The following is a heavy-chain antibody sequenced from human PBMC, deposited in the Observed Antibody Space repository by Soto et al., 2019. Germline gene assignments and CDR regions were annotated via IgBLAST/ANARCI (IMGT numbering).Heavy chain of an antibody. CDR3: ARDPPRYSGYALSGYSSGPAFDY. D-gene: IGHD5-12*01. Sequence: ASVKVSCKASGYTFTSYGISWVRQAPGQGLEWMGWISAYNGNTNYAQKLQGRVTMTTDTSTSTAYMELRSLRSDDPAVYYCARDPPRYSGYALSGYSSGPAFDYWGQGTLVTVSS. V-gene: IGHV1-18*01. J-gene: IGHJ4*02. CDR1: GYTFTSYG. CDR2: ISAYNGNT.